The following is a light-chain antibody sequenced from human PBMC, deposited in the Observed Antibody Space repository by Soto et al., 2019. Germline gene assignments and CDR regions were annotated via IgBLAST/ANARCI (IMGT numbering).Light chain of an antibody. Sequence: DSVMTQSPDSLAVSLGERATINCKSSQRVLYNSNNKNYLAWYQQKPGQPPKLLIYWASTRESGVPDRFSGSESVKDFTLTISSLKAEDVAIYYCQQYYRTARPLGQGTKLEIK. V-gene: IGKV4-1*01. CDR1: QRVLYNSNNKNY. CDR3: QQYYRTARP. CDR2: WAS. J-gene: IGKJ2*01.